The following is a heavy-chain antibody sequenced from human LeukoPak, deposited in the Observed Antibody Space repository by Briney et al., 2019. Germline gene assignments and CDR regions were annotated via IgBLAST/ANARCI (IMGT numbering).Heavy chain of an antibody. CDR1: GYTFTSYG. J-gene: IGHJ4*02. D-gene: IGHD5-12*01. CDR3: ARGGVGSGYDWAQFDY. V-gene: IGHV1-18*01. Sequence: GASVKVSCKASGYTFTSYGISWVRQAPGQGLEWMGWISAYNGNTNYAQKFQGRVTMTRDTSISTAYMELSRLRSDDTAVYYCARGGVGSGYDWAQFDYWGQGTLVTVSS. CDR2: ISAYNGNT.